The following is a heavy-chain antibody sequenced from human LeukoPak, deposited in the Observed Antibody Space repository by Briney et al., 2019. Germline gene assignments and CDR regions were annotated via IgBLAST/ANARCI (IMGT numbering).Heavy chain of an antibody. CDR1: DDSINNNY. D-gene: IGHD3-16*01. V-gene: IGHV4-59*08. CDR3: ARRGLNRQNFDY. CDR2: IHYSGST. Sequence: PSETLSLTCTVSDDSINNNYWSWIRQPPGKELECIGYIHYSGSTNYNPSLKSRVTISIDTPKNQFSLKLNSVTAADTAVYYCARRGLNRQNFDYWGQGTLVTVSS. J-gene: IGHJ4*02.